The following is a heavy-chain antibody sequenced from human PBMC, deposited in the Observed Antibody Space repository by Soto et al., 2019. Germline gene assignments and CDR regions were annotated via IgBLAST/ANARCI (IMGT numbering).Heavy chain of an antibody. Sequence: EVQLAESGGGLVAPGGSLRLSCAGSGITLSNAWMNWVRQAAGKGLEWVGRIRSKGDGGATEYAAPVKGRFTFSRDDSENTLFLQMSALKPEDTGVYFCTSTRPGTNVFDIWGPGTMVIVSS. J-gene: IGHJ3*02. CDR2: IRSKGDGGAT. V-gene: IGHV3-15*01. CDR1: GITLSNAW. CDR3: TSTRPGTNVFDI. D-gene: IGHD1-1*01.